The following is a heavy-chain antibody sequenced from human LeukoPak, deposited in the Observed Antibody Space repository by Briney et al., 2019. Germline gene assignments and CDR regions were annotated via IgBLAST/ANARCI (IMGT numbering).Heavy chain of an antibody. CDR1: GGSFSGNF. CDR3: ARSFLDYMDV. V-gene: IGHV4-34*01. J-gene: IGHJ6*03. D-gene: IGHD2/OR15-2a*01. CDR2: ISHTGTT. Sequence: SETLSLTCAVYGGSFSGNFWNWVRQPPGKGLEWIGEISHTGTTNYNPSLKSRVTISVDTSKNQFSLKLRSVTAADTAVYFCARSFLDYMDVWGKGTTVTVSS.